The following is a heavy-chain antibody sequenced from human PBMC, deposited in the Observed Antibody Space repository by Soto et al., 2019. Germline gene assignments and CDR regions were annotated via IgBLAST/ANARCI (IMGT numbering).Heavy chain of an antibody. Sequence: QLVESGGGVVQPGRSLRLSCAASGFTFSRDAMHWVRQAPGKGLEWVAFIWNDGSNEYYADSVKGRAIISRVNSENTVSLQMNSLRGEDTAVYFCVRDAADSGYGFDIWGQGTMVTVSS. D-gene: IGHD2-15*01. V-gene: IGHV3-33*01. CDR2: IWNDGSNE. CDR3: VRDAADSGYGFDI. J-gene: IGHJ3*02. CDR1: GFTFSRDA.